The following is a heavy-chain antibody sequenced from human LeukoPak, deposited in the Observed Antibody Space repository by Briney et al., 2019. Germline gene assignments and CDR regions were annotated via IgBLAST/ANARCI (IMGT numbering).Heavy chain of an antibody. CDR3: ATFGLVAALDL. D-gene: IGHD5-12*01. J-gene: IGHJ4*02. V-gene: IGHV3-7*01. CDR1: GFSFNAYW. Sequence: GGSLRLSCAASGFSFNAYWMAWVRQAPGTGLEWVADINPAGSETFHVDPVKGRFSISRDHAKNLVYLQMNSLRAEDTAVYYCATFGLVAALDLWGQGTLVTVSS. CDR2: INPAGSET.